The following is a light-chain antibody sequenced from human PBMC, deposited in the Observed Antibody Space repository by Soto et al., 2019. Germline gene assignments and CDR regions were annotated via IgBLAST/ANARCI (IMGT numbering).Light chain of an antibody. CDR3: LQDYNYPRT. J-gene: IGKJ2*02. CDR1: QGIRND. CDR2: AAS. V-gene: IGKV1-6*01. Sequence: AIPMTQSPSSLSASVGDRVTITCRASQGIRNDLGWYQQKPGKAPKVLIYAASSLQSGVPSRFSGSGAGTDFTLTISSLQPEDSATYYCLQDYNYPRTFGQGTKLEIK.